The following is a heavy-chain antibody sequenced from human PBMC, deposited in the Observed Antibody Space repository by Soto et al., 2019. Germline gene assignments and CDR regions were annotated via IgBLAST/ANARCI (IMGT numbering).Heavy chain of an antibody. Sequence: GGSLRLSCAASGFTFSSYAMSWVRQAPGKGLEWVSAISGSGGSTYYADSVKGRFTISRDNSKNTLYLQMNSLRAEDTAVYYCAKDRSVTTVTGDLYYYYMDVWGKGTTVTVSS. D-gene: IGHD4-17*01. V-gene: IGHV3-23*01. CDR3: AKDRSVTTVTGDLYYYYMDV. CDR1: GFTFSSYA. J-gene: IGHJ6*03. CDR2: ISGSGGST.